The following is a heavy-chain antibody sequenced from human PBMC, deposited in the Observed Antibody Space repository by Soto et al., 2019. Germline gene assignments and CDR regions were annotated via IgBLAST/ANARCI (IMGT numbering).Heavy chain of an antibody. D-gene: IGHD2-2*01. Sequence: SETLSLASTVSGGSVSLYYWSWIRQPPGKGLEWIGHIYYSGSTNYNPSLKSRVTISVDTSKNQFSLKLPSVTAADTAMYYCARDGLCTSTTCRVGNWFDPWGQGTLVTVSS. CDR1: GGSVSLYY. V-gene: IGHV4-59*02. CDR3: ARDGLCTSTTCRVGNWFDP. CDR2: IYYSGST. J-gene: IGHJ5*02.